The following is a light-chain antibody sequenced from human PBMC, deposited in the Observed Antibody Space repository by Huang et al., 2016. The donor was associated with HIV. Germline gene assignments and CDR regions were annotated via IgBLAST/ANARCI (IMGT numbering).Light chain of an antibody. CDR1: QSVSSN. Sequence: ELVMTQSPATLSVSPGERATHTCRASQSVSSNLAWYQQKPGQSHRLLIYGASTRATGIPARFSGSGSGTEFTLTISSLQSEDFAVYYCQQYNNWPPWTFGQGTKVEIK. V-gene: IGKV3-15*01. CDR2: GAS. J-gene: IGKJ1*01. CDR3: QQYNNWPPWT.